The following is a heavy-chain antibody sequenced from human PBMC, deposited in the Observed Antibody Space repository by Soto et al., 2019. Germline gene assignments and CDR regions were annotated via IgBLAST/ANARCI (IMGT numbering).Heavy chain of an antibody. CDR3: PRIYYDSIWGSYRHAFDI. CDR2: IYYSGST. CDR1: AGSISSYY. V-gene: IGHV4-59*01. J-gene: IGHJ3*02. D-gene: IGHD3-16*02. Sequence: QVQLQESGPGLVKPSETLSLTCTVSAGSISSYYWSWIRQPPGKGLEWIGYIYYSGSTNYNPSLKSRVTISVDTSKNQFSLKLSSVTAADTAVYYCPRIYYDSIWGSYRHAFDIWGQGTMVTVSS.